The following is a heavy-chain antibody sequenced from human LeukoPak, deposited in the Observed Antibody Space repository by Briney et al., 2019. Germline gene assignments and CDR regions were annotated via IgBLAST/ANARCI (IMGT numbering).Heavy chain of an antibody. CDR1: GGSISSYY. CDR2: ISYSGST. D-gene: IGHD6-13*01. Sequence: SETLSLTCTVSGGSISSYYWSWIRQPPGKGLEWIGCISYSGSTDYNPSLKSRVTISVDTSKYHFSLKVGSVTAADTAVYFCARDQSVRLLQTSSTYFKHVFAIWGRGTLVTVSS. J-gene: IGHJ2*01. CDR3: ARDQSVRLLQTSSTYFKHVFAI. V-gene: IGHV4-59*12.